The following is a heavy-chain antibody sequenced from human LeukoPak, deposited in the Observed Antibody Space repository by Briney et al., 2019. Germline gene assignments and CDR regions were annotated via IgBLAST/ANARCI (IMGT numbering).Heavy chain of an antibody. CDR2: INTSGGST. CDR1: GYTFTSYY. Sequence: ASVKVSCKASGYTFTSYYMHWVRPAPGQGLEWMGIINTSGGSTIYAQKFQGRVMMTRDTSTSTVYMQLSSLRSEDTAVYYCARAEYGSGNSPFDFWGQGTLVTVSS. V-gene: IGHV1-46*01. D-gene: IGHD3-10*01. J-gene: IGHJ4*02. CDR3: ARAEYGSGNSPFDF.